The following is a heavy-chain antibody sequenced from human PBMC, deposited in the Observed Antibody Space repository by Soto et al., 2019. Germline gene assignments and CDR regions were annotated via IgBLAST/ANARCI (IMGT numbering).Heavy chain of an antibody. J-gene: IGHJ2*01. CDR1: GFTFSNYA. CDR3: ARAGGGTGYFDL. D-gene: IGHD3-16*01. Sequence: QVQLVESGGGVVQPGRSLRLSCAASGFTFSNYAMHWVRQAPGKGLEWVASILYDGSNEKYADSVKGRFTISRDNSKNTLFLQMNSLWVEDTALYYCARAGGGTGYFDLWGRGTLVTVSS. V-gene: IGHV3-30*04. CDR2: ILYDGSNE.